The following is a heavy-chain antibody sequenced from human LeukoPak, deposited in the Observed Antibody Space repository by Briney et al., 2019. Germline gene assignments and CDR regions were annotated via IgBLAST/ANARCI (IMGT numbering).Heavy chain of an antibody. CDR2: IYHSGST. V-gene: IGHV4-4*02. Sequence: PSGTLSLTCAVSGGSISSSNWWSWVRQPPGKGLEWIGEIYHSGSTNYNPSLKSRVTISVDTSKNQFSLKLSSVTAADTAVYYCARNDILTGYCFDYWGQGTLVTVSS. D-gene: IGHD3-9*01. J-gene: IGHJ4*02. CDR1: GGSISSSNW. CDR3: ARNDILTGYCFDY.